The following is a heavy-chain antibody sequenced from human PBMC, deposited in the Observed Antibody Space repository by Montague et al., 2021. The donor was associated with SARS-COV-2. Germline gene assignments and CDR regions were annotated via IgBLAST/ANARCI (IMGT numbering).Heavy chain of an antibody. D-gene: IGHD3-10*01. Sequence: SETLSLTCTVSGDSISSHFWAYIRQPPGKGLEWIGYINYRGATNYKSSLGSRVMMSVDTSKNQFSLQLTSVTAADTAVYYCARATSVRGAVSWFDPWGQGTLVTVSS. J-gene: IGHJ5*02. CDR3: ARATSVRGAVSWFDP. CDR2: INYRGAT. V-gene: IGHV4-59*11. CDR1: GDSISSHF.